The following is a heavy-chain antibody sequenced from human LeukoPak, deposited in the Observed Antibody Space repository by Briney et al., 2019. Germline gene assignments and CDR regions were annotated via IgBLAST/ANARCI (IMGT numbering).Heavy chain of an antibody. J-gene: IGHJ4*02. V-gene: IGHV4-34*01. D-gene: IGHD3/OR15-3a*01. CDR1: GGSFSGYY. Sequence: PSETLSLTCAVYGGSFSGYYWSGIRQPPGKGLEWIGEINHSGSTNYNPSLKSRVTISVDTSKNKFSLKLISETAADTAMYYCARALDRTGRSDYWGQGTLVTVSS. CDR3: ARALDRTGRSDY. CDR2: INHSGST.